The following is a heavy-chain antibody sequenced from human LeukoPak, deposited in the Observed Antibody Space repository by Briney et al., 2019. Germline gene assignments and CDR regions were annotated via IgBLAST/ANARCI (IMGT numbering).Heavy chain of an antibody. CDR3: SSCSGGSCLSGFDP. J-gene: IGHJ5*02. Sequence: PSETLSLTCTVSDDSLSRYYWSWVRQPARKGLEWIGRIYTSGSTNYNPSLKSRVTISVDTSKNQFSLKLSSVTAADTAVYYCSSCSGGSCLSGFDPWGQGTLVTVSS. D-gene: IGHD2-15*01. V-gene: IGHV4-4*07. CDR1: DDSLSRYY. CDR2: IYTSGST.